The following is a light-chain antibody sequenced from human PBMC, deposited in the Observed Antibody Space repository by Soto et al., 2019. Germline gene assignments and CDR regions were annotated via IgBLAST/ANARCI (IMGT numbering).Light chain of an antibody. Sequence: DIQMTQSPSTLSASLGDRVTITCRASQTVNAWLAWYQHKPGKAPKPLIYDASILESGVLARFSGSGSGTEFILTISSLQPDDVGTYYCQQYNTHSGTFGQGTKVEIK. CDR2: DAS. CDR1: QTVNAW. V-gene: IGKV1-5*01. J-gene: IGKJ1*01. CDR3: QQYNTHSGT.